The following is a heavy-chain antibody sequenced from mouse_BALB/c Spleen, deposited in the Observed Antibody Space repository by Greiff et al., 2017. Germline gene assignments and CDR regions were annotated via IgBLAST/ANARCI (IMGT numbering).Heavy chain of an antibody. CDR3: ARGGSAGFAY. CDR1: GYSFTSYW. Sequence: QVQLQQPGAELVRPGASVKLSCKASGYSFTSYWMNWVKQRPGQGLEWIGIIHPSDSETRLNQKFKDKATLTVDKSSSTAYMQLSSPTSEDSAVYYCARGGSAGFAYWGQGTLVTVSA. V-gene: IGHV1-61*01. J-gene: IGHJ3*01. CDR2: IHPSDSET. D-gene: IGHD1-1*01.